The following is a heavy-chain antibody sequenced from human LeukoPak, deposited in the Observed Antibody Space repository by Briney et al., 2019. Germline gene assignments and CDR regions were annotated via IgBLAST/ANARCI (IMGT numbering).Heavy chain of an antibody. CDR3: AKRIVGGTPAFGDY. D-gene: IGHD1-26*01. V-gene: IGHV3-23*01. CDR1: GFTFNSYA. Sequence: GGSLRLSCAASGFTFNSYAMSWVRQSPGKGLEWVSVISGSGGSTYYADSVKGRFTISRDNSKNTLYLQMDSLRAEDTAVYYCAKRIVGGTPAFGDYWGQGTLVTVSS. CDR2: ISGSGGST. J-gene: IGHJ4*02.